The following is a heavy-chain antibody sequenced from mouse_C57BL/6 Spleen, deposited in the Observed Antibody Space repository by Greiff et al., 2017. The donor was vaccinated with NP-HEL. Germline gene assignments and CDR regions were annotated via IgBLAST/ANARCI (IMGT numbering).Heavy chain of an antibody. J-gene: IGHJ3*01. CDR2: ISNGVGST. V-gene: IGHV5-12*01. D-gene: IGHD2-2*01. CDR1: GFTFSDYY. CDR3: ARQKGYDGAWFAY. Sequence: EVKVVESGGGLVQPGGSLKLSCAASGFTFSDYYMYWVRQTPEKRLEWVAYISNGVGSTYYPDTVKGRFTISRENAKNTLYLQMSRLKSEDTAMYYCARQKGYDGAWFAYWGQGTLVTVSA.